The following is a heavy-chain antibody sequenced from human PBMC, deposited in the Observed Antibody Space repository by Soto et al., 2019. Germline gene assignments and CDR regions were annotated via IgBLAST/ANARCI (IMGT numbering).Heavy chain of an antibody. CDR3: ARGHYYDTSGYSLYYFDY. Sequence: QVQLVQSGAEAKKPGASVKVSCKASGYTFPNSGITWVRQAPGQGLERMGWISGYNGNTNYVQKFQGRVSMTTDTSTSTAYLELRSLRSDDTAVYYCARGHYYDTSGYSLYYFDYWGQGTLVTVSS. J-gene: IGHJ4*01. V-gene: IGHV1-18*01. CDR1: GYTFPNSG. D-gene: IGHD3-22*01. CDR2: ISGYNGNT.